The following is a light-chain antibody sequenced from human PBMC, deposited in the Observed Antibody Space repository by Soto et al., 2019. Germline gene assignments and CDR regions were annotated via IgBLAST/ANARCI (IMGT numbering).Light chain of an antibody. Sequence: EIVLTQSPATLSLSPGERATLSWRASQSVSSYLAWYQQKPGQAPRLLIYDASNRATGIPARFSGSGSETDFTLTISSLEPEDFAVYYCQQRSNWPITFGQGTRLEIK. CDR2: DAS. J-gene: IGKJ5*01. CDR3: QQRSNWPIT. V-gene: IGKV3-11*01. CDR1: QSVSSY.